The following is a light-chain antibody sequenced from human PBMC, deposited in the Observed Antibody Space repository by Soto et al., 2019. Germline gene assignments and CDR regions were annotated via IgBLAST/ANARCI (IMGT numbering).Light chain of an antibody. CDR2: GGS. CDR1: QSVSSNH. CDR3: QQFRT. Sequence: DIVLTQSPGTLSLSPGERATLSCRASQSVSSNHLAWYQQKPGQAPRLLIYGGSSRATGIPDRFSGSGSGTDFTLTISRLEPEDFAVYYCQQFRTFGQGTKVDIK. J-gene: IGKJ1*01. V-gene: IGKV3-20*01.